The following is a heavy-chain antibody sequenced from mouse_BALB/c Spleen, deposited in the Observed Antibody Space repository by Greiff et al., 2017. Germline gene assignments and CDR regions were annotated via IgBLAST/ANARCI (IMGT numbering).Heavy chain of an antibody. Sequence: VMLVESGPGLVAPSQSLSITCTVSGFSLTSYGVHWVRQPPGKGLEWLGVIWAGGSTNYNSALMSRLSISKDNSKSQVFLKMNSLQTDDTAMYYCARDPDGYYVDYAMDYWGQGTSVTVSS. CDR3: ARDPDGYYVDYAMDY. V-gene: IGHV2-9*02. CDR2: IWAGGST. CDR1: GFSLTSYG. J-gene: IGHJ4*01. D-gene: IGHD2-3*01.